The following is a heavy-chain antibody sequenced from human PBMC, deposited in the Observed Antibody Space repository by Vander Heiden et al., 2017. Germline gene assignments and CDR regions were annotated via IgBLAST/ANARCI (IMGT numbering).Heavy chain of an antibody. CDR2: INSDGSST. D-gene: IGHD5-12*01. Sequence: GKGLVWVSRINSDGSSTSYADSVKGRFTISRDNAKNTLYLQMNSLRAEDTAVYYCASLPGSGYDYFPYYYYYYGMDVWGQGTTVTVSS. V-gene: IGHV3-74*01. CDR3: ASLPGSGYDYFPYYYYYYGMDV. J-gene: IGHJ6*02.